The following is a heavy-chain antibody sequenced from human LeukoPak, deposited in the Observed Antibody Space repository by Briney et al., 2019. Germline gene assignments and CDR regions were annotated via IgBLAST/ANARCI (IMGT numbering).Heavy chain of an antibody. CDR1: GYTFTDYA. V-gene: IGHV1-2*06. CDR2: IDPNSGGT. CDR3: TRDLTTSGPIHY. Sequence: GASVKVSCKASGYTFTDYAMHWVRQTPGQGLEWMGRIDPNSGGTYYAQKFQGRVTVTRDTSTSTANMDLSGLTSDDTAMYYCTRDLTTSGPIHYWGQGTLVTVST. D-gene: IGHD3-9*01. J-gene: IGHJ4*02.